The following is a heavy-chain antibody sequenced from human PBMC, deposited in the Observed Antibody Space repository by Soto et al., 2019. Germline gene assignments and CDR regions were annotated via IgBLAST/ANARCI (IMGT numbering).Heavy chain of an antibody. CDR1: GFTFSTYA. J-gene: IGHJ6*02. Sequence: EVQLLESGGGLVQPGGSLRLSCTASGFTFSTYAMTWVRQAPGKGLGWVSTVSGSGAKTYYADSVRGRFTISRDNSKDTLYLQMNSLTAEDTATYYCTRDWTGNTCPCMDVWGQGTTVTVSS. CDR3: TRDWTGNTCPCMDV. V-gene: IGHV3-23*01. CDR2: VSGSGAKT. D-gene: IGHD2-8*02.